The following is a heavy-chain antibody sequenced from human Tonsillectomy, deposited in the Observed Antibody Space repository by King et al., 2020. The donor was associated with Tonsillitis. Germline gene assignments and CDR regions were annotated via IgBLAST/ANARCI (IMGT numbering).Heavy chain of an antibody. D-gene: IGHD4-23*01. Sequence: VQLVESGGDLVKPGGSLRLSCAAPGLTFSDYYMSWIRQAPGKGLEWVSYISGSDSTKYYADSVKGRFTISSDNAENILYLQMYSLRAEATAVYYCAGRYGGPSYYFDYWGQGTLVTVSS. J-gene: IGHJ4*02. CDR3: AGRYGGPSYYFDY. CDR2: ISGSDSTK. CDR1: GLTFSDYY. V-gene: IGHV3-11*01.